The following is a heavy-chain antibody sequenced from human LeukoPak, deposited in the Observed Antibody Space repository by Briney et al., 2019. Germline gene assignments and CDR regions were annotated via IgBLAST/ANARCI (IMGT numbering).Heavy chain of an antibody. D-gene: IGHD3-10*01. Sequence: PSETLSLTCTVSGGSISSGSYYWSWIRQPAGKGLEWIGRIYTSGSTNYNPSLKSRVTISVDTSKNQFSLKLSSVTAADTAVYYCARDITMVRGVILDWFDPWGQGTLVTVSS. V-gene: IGHV4-61*02. J-gene: IGHJ5*02. CDR3: ARDITMVRGVILDWFDP. CDR1: GGSISSGSYY. CDR2: IYTSGST.